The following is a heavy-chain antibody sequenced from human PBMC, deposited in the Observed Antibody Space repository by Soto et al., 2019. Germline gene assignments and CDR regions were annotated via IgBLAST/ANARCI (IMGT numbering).Heavy chain of an antibody. D-gene: IGHD3-10*01. J-gene: IGHJ4*02. CDR1: GFTFSSYA. V-gene: IGHV3-64*01. CDR2: ISSNGGST. Sequence: EVQLVESGGGLVQPGGSLRLSCAASGFTFSSYAMHWVRQAPGKGLEYVSAISSNGGSTYYANSVKGRFTICRDNSKNTLYLQMGSLRAEDMAVYYCASSGRSITMVRGVNYDYWGQGTLVTVSS. CDR3: ASSGRSITMVRGVNYDY.